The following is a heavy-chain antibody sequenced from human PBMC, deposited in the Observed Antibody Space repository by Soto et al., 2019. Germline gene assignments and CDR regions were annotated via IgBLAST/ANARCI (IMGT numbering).Heavy chain of an antibody. Sequence: GGSLRLSCAASGFTFSNAWMSWVRQAPGKGLEWVGRIKSKTDGGTTDYAAPVKGRFTISRDDSKNTLYLQMNSLKTEDTAVYYCTTGFLNWNYERHAFDIWGQGTMVTVSS. CDR1: GFTFSNAW. CDR3: TTGFLNWNYERHAFDI. CDR2: IKSKTDGGTT. D-gene: IGHD1-7*01. J-gene: IGHJ3*02. V-gene: IGHV3-15*01.